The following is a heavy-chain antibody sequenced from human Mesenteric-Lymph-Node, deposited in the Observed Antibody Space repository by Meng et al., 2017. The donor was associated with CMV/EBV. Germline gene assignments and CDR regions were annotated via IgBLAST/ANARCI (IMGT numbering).Heavy chain of an antibody. Sequence: GGSLRLSCAASGFTFSSYSMNWVRQAPGKGLEWVSSISSSSSYIYYADSVKGRFTISRDNAKNSLYLQMNSLRAEDTALYYCASSRATYYYYALDVWGQGTTVTVSS. D-gene: IGHD1-26*01. CDR2: ISSSSSYI. CDR3: ASSRATYYYYALDV. CDR1: GFTFSSYS. V-gene: IGHV3-21*04. J-gene: IGHJ6*02.